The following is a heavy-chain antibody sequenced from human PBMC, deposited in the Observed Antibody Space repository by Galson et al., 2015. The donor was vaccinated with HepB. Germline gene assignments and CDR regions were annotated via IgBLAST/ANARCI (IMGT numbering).Heavy chain of an antibody. J-gene: IGHJ6*02. D-gene: IGHD2-2*01. CDR2: IWYDGSNK. V-gene: IGHV3-33*01. CDR3: ARDLVIVVVPAAPVYYGMDV. Sequence: SLRLSCAASGFTFSSYGMHWVRQAPGKGLEWVAVIWYDGSNKYYADSVKGRFTISRDNSKNTLYLRMNSLRAEDTAVYYCARDLVIVVVPAAPVYYGMDVWGQGTTVTVSS. CDR1: GFTFSSYG.